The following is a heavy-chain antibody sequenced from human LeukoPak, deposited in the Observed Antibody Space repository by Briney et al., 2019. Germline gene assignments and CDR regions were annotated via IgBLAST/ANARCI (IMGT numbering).Heavy chain of an antibody. CDR3: ARRRIAAAGWYFDY. CDR2: FSYSGST. CDR1: GASVSSYY. V-gene: IGHV4-59*02. Sequence: PSETLSLTCTVSGASVSSYYWSWIRQPPGKGPEWIGYFSYSGSTNYNPSLKSRVTISVDTSKNQFSLKLSSVTAADTAVYYCARRRIAAAGWYFDYWGQGTLVTVSS. D-gene: IGHD6-13*01. J-gene: IGHJ4*02.